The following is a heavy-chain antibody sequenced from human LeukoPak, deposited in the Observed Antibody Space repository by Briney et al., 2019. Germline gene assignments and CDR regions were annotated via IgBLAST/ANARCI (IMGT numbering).Heavy chain of an antibody. CDR3: ARGLY. V-gene: IGHV3-30-3*01. CDR2: ISYDGSNK. J-gene: IGHJ4*02. CDR1: GFTFSSYA. Sequence: GRSLSLSCAASGFTFSSYAMHWVRQAPGKGLEWVAVISYDGSNKYYADSVKGRFTISRDNAKNSLYLQMNSLRAEDTAVYYCARGLYWGQGTLVTVSS.